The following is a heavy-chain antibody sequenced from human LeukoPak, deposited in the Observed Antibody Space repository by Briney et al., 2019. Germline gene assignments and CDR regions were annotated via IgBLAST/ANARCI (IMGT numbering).Heavy chain of an antibody. CDR3: ARDPTTRSNQTQFYFDF. D-gene: IGHD4-17*01. CDR1: GFTFISYA. V-gene: IGHV3-30*04. Sequence: GGSLRLSCAASGFTFISYAMHWVRQAPGKGLEWVAVISYDGSNKYYADSVKGRFTISRDNSKNTLYLQMKSLRAEDTAVYYCARDPTTRSNQTQFYFDFCGQGTLVTVSS. CDR2: ISYDGSNK. J-gene: IGHJ4*02.